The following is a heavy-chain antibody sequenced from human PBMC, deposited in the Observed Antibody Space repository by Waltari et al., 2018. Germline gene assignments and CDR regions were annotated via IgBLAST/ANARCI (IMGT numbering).Heavy chain of an antibody. CDR1: GFTFSGYW. Sequence: EVQLVESGGGLVQPGGSLRLSCAASGFTFSGYWMSWVRQAPGKGLEWVANIKQDGSEKYYVDSVKVRFTNSRDNAKNSLYLQMNSLRAEDTAVYYCASEPLSSGWYGYWGQGTLVTVSS. V-gene: IGHV3-7*01. CDR3: ASEPLSSGWYGY. D-gene: IGHD6-19*01. CDR2: IKQDGSEK. J-gene: IGHJ4*02.